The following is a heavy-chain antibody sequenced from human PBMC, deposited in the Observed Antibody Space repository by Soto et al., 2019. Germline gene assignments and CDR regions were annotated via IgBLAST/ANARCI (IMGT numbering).Heavy chain of an antibody. J-gene: IGHJ6*03. CDR1: GDSVSSNSAA. Sequence: QVQLQESGPGLVKPSQTLSLTCAISGDSVSSNSAAWNWIRLSPSRGLEWLARTYYRSRWYNDYAVSVRIRITVNPETSKNQFSLQLPSVTPEDTAVYYCAGTTSHQWYYMDVWGKGTTVTVSS. CDR2: TYYRSRWYN. V-gene: IGHV6-1*01. CDR3: AGTTSHQWYYMDV. D-gene: IGHD1-7*01.